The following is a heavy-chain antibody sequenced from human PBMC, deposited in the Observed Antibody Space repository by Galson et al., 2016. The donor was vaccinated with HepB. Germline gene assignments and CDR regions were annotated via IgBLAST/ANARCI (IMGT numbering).Heavy chain of an antibody. CDR3: ARIMSSTWFPYDY. J-gene: IGHJ4*01. D-gene: IGHD3-10*01. CDR2: INHSGTT. Sequence: SETLSLTCGVDGGSFTGYYWCWIRQSPGKGLEWIGEINHSGTTRYNPSLKGRVTISVDTANNQFSLNLTSVIAAGTAVYYCARIMSSTWFPYDYWGHGTLVTVSS. CDR1: GGSFTGYY. V-gene: IGHV4-34*01.